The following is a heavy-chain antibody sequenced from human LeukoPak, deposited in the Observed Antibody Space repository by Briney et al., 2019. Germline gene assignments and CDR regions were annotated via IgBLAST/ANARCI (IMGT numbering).Heavy chain of an antibody. V-gene: IGHV3-30*19. CDR1: GFTFSNYG. D-gene: IGHD1-26*01. CDR2: ISYDGSNK. CDR3: ARVHDSGSYSFDY. Sequence: GGSLRLSCAASGFTFSNYGMNWVRQAPGKGLEWVAVISYDGSNKYYSDYVRGRFTISRDNSKNTLYLQMNSLRTDDTAVFYCARVHDSGSYSFDYWGQGTLVTVSS. J-gene: IGHJ4*02.